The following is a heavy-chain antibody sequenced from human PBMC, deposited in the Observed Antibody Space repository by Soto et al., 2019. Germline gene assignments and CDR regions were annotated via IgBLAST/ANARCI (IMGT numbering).Heavy chain of an antibody. CDR3: ARGARRWLQFYYYYGMDV. Sequence: SETLSLTCAVYGGSFSGYYWSWIRQPPGKGLEWIGEINHSGSTNYNPSLKSRVTISVDTSKNQFSLKLSSVTAADTAVYYCARGARRWLQFYYYYGMDVWGQGTTVTVSS. CDR2: INHSGST. D-gene: IGHD5-12*01. J-gene: IGHJ6*02. CDR1: GGSFSGYY. V-gene: IGHV4-34*01.